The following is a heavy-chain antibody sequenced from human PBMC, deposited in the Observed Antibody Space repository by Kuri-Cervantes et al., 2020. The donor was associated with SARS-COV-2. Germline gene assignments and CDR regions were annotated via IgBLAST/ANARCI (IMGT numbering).Heavy chain of an antibody. Sequence: GESLKISCAASGFTFSSYAMHWVRQAPGKGLEWVAVISYDGSNKYYADSVKGRFTISRDNSKNTLYLQMNSLRAEDTAVYYCARNSGSSPGYLDYWGQGTLVTVSS. D-gene: IGHD1-26*01. V-gene: IGHV3-30-3*01. J-gene: IGHJ4*02. CDR3: ARNSGSSPGYLDY. CDR2: ISYDGSNK. CDR1: GFTFSSYA.